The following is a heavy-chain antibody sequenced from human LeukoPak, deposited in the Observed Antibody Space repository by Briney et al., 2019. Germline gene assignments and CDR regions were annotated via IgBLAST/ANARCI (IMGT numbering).Heavy chain of an antibody. D-gene: IGHD6-19*01. J-gene: IGHJ4*02. CDR1: GYTFTGYY. V-gene: IGHV1-2*02. CDR2: INPNSGGT. Sequence: ASVKVSCKASGYTFTGYYMHWVRQAPGQGLEWMGWINPNSGGTNYAQKFQGRVTMTRDTSISTAYMELRSLRSDDTAVYYCARDLRDSSGWYDVDYWGQGTLVTVSS. CDR3: ARDLRDSSGWYDVDY.